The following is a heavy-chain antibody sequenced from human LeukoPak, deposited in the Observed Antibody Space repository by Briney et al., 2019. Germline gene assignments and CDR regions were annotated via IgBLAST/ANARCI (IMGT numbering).Heavy chain of an antibody. CDR2: IYYSGSS. CDR1: GGPISSTISY. CDR3: ARTYGSGWYMWHFDY. D-gene: IGHD6-13*01. J-gene: IGHJ4*02. Sequence: SGTLSLTCTVSGGPISSTISYWGWIRQPPGKGLEWIGSIYYSGSSYYNPSLKSRVTISVDGSKNQFSLKLSSVTAADTAVYYCARTYGSGWYMWHFDYWGQGTLVTVSS. V-gene: IGHV4-39*01.